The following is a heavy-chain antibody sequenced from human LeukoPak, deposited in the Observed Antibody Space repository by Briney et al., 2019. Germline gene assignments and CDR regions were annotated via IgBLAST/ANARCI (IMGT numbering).Heavy chain of an antibody. CDR1: GLTFSSYS. D-gene: IGHD4-17*01. J-gene: IGHJ4*02. CDR2: ISTSSST. Sequence: PGGSLRLSCAASGLTFSSYSMSWVHQAPGKGLEWISYISTSSSTYYADSVKGRFTISRDNAKDSLYLQMNSLRAEDTAVYYCARDSSTVTFDYWGQGTLVTVSS. V-gene: IGHV3-48*04. CDR3: ARDSSTVTFDY.